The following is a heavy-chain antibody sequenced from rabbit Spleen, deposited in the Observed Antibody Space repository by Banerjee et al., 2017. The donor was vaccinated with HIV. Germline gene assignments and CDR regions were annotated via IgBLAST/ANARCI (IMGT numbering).Heavy chain of an antibody. D-gene: IGHD1-1*01. CDR1: GFSFSSGYY. J-gene: IGHJ6*01. CDR2: MYGGSSDNT. V-gene: IGHV1S40*01. Sequence: QSLEESGGDLVKPGASLTLNCTASGFSFSSGYYMCWVRQAPGKGLEWIACMYGGSSDNTFYASWAKGRFTISKTSSTTVTLEMASLTAADTATYFCTRYGDGSAYYDDRLWGPGTLVTVS. CDR3: TRYGDGSAYYDDRL.